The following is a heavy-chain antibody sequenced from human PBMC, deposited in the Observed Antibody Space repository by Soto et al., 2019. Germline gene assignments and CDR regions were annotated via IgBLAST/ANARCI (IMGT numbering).Heavy chain of an antibody. D-gene: IGHD3-16*01. CDR1: GYTFTSYS. CDR3: AREGVGASFDY. Sequence: QVQLVQSGAEVKKPGASVKVSCKTSGYTFTSYSVHWMRQAPGQSLEWMAWINAGIGNTKYSQKFQGRVTITRDTSASTAYMELSSLTSEDTAVYYCAREGVGASFDYWGQGTQVTVSS. CDR2: INAGIGNT. V-gene: IGHV1-3*01. J-gene: IGHJ4*02.